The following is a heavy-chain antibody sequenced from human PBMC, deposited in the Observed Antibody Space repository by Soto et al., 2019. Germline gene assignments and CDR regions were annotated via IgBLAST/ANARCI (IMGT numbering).Heavy chain of an antibody. CDR3: ARVAFIEGSSSYRPLDY. Sequence: HPGGSLRLSCAASGFTLSSYWMSLVRQAPGKGLEWVANIKEDGSEKHYVDSVKGRSTISRDNAKNSLYLQMNSLRAEDTAIYYCARVAFIEGSSSYRPLDYWGQGTPVTVSS. D-gene: IGHD6-13*01. CDR1: GFTLSSYW. CDR2: IKEDGSEK. V-gene: IGHV3-7*01. J-gene: IGHJ4*02.